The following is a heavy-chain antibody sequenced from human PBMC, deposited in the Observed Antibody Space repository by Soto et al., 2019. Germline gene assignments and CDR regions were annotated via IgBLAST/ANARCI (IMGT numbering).Heavy chain of an antibody. CDR1: GAAINSYY. Sequence: SETLSLTCTVSGAAINSYYWTWIRQAPGMGLEWIGYIYYTGSTNYNPSLESRVTVSVDRSRNQFSLDLRSVTAADTAVYYCARVDGHFFFFAIWGQGTQVTVSS. D-gene: IGHD3-3*02. V-gene: IGHV4-59*01. CDR2: IYYTGST. CDR3: ARVDGHFFFFAI. J-gene: IGHJ4*02.